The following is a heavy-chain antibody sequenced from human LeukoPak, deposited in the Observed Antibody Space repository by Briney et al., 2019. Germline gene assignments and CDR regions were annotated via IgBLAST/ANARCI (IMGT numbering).Heavy chain of an antibody. Sequence: ASVKVSCKVSGYTLTELSMHWVRQAPGKGLEWMGGFDPEDGETIYAQKFQGRVTMTEDTSTDTAYMELSSLRSEDTAVYYYATWYSSGWYRTFDYWGQGTLVTVSS. CDR1: GYTLTELS. CDR2: FDPEDGET. V-gene: IGHV1-24*01. J-gene: IGHJ4*02. CDR3: ATWYSSGWYRTFDY. D-gene: IGHD6-19*01.